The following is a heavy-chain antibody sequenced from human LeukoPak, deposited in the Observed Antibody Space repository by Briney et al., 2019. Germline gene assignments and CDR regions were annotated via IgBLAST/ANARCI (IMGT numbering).Heavy chain of an antibody. CDR3: ARALGVWSSGYYFAY. D-gene: IGHD3-22*01. CDR2: IIPIIGME. V-gene: IGHV1-69*04. CDR1: GYTFTSYY. Sequence: GASVKVSCKASGYTFTSYYMNWVRQAPGQGPEWMGRIIPIIGMEDYAQKFQGRVTITTDESTRTAYMELSSLRSEDTAVYYCARALGVWSSGYYFAYWGQGTLVTVSS. J-gene: IGHJ4*02.